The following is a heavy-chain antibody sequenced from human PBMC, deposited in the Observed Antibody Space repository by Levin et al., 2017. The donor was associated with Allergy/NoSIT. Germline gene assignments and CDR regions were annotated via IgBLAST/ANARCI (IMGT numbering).Heavy chain of an antibody. Sequence: GESLKISCAASGFTFSSYGMTWVRQAPGKGLEWVSSITGGGDDTYYADSVKGRFTISRDNSKNMLLLQMNSLRAEDTAIYYCVSCGGDGCYRSSLDYWGQGTLVTVSS. V-gene: IGHV3-23*01. CDR2: ITGGGDDT. CDR3: VSCGGDGCYRSSLDY. CDR1: GFTFSSYG. J-gene: IGHJ4*02. D-gene: IGHD2-21*01.